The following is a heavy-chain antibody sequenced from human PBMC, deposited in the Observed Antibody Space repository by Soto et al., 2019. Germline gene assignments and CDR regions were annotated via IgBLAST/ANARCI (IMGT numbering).Heavy chain of an antibody. V-gene: IGHV3-23*01. D-gene: IGHD2-21*01. J-gene: IGHJ4*02. Sequence: DVPLLESGGGLVQPGGSVRLSCAASGFTFSSYAMSWVRQAPGKGLDWVSAISGNGADTSNADSVRGRFTISRDNSKDTLLPQMNSRRADGTAVYYWGKERRSRGWIVCSYLGAGILVTVSS. CDR3: GKERRSRGWIVCSY. CDR1: GFTFSSYA. CDR2: ISGNGADT.